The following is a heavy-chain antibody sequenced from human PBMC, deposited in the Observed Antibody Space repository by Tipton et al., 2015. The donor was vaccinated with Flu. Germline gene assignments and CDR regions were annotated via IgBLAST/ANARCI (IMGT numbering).Heavy chain of an antibody. V-gene: IGHV4-59*12. D-gene: IGHD2-15*01. CDR2: IYYSGST. CDR1: GGSISSDY. CDR3: ARNGWFHSSTAINWFDP. J-gene: IGHJ5*02. Sequence: GLVKPSETLSLTCTVSGGSISSDYWSWIRQPPGKGLEWIGYIYYSGSTNYNPSLKSRVTISVDRSKSQFSLKLSSVTAADAGVYYCARNGWFHSSTAINWFDPWGQGTLVTVSA.